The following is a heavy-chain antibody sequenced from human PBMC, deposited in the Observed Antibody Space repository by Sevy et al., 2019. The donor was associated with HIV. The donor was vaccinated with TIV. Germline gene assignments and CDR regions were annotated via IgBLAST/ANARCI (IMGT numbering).Heavy chain of an antibody. CDR3: ARFTEGYCSGGSCYGGAFDI. D-gene: IGHD2-15*01. Sequence: ASVKVSCKASGGTFSSYAISWVRQAPGQGLEWMGGIIPIFGTANYAQTFQGRVTITADESTSTAYMELSSLRSEDTAVYYCARFTEGYCSGGSCYGGAFDIWGQGTMVTVSS. CDR2: IIPIFGTA. V-gene: IGHV1-69*13. J-gene: IGHJ3*02. CDR1: GGTFSSYA.